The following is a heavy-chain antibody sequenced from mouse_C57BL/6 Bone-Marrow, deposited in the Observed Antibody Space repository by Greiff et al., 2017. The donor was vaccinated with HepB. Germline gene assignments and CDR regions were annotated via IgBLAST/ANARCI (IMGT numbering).Heavy chain of an antibody. CDR3: ARNYEYDGHFDY. Sequence: VQLQESGPGLVAPSQSLSITCTVSGFSLTSYAISWVRQPPGKGLEWLGVIWPGGGTKYNSDLKSKLSISKDNYKSQVFLKMNSLQTDDTARYYCARNYEYDGHFDYWGQGTTLTVSS. CDR1: GFSLTSYA. J-gene: IGHJ2*01. D-gene: IGHD2-4*01. CDR2: IWPGGGT. V-gene: IGHV2-9-1*01.